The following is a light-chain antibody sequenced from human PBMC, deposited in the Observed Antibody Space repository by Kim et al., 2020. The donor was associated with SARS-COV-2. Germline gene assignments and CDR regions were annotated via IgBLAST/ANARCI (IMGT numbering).Light chain of an antibody. J-gene: IGKJ1*01. CDR3: QHYSNWPPWT. V-gene: IGKV3-15*01. Sequence: EIVMTQSPATLSVSPGERATLSCRASQSVSSNLAWYQQKPGQAPRLLIYGASTRATGIPARFSGGGSGTEFTLTISSLQSEDFAVYYCQHYSNWPPWTFGQGTKVDIK. CDR2: GAS. CDR1: QSVSSN.